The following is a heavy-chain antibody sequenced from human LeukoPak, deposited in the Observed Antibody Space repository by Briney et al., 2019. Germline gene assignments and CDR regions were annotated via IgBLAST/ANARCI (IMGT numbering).Heavy chain of an antibody. CDR2: IYYSGST. CDR3: ARPASSGWGNWYFDL. Sequence: SETLSLTCTVSGGSISSSSYYWGWIRQPPGKGLEWIGSIYYSGSTYYNPSLKSRVTISVDTSKNQFSLKLSSVTAADTAVYYCARPASSGWGNWYFDLWGRGTLVTVSS. V-gene: IGHV4-39*01. CDR1: GGSISSSSYY. J-gene: IGHJ2*01. D-gene: IGHD6-19*01.